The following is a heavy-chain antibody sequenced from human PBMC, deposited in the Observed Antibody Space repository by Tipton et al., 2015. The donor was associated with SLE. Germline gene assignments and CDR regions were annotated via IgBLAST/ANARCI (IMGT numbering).Heavy chain of an antibody. J-gene: IGHJ3*02. CDR3: AKDRTVGAFDI. CDR2: ISWNSGSI. Sequence: SLRLSCAASGFTFDDYAMHWVRQAPGKGLEWVSGISWNSGSIGYADSVKGRFTISRDNAKNSLYLQMNSLRAEDTAVYYCAKDRTVGAFDIWGQGTMVTVSS. D-gene: IGHD4-23*01. CDR1: GFTFDDYA. V-gene: IGHV3-9*01.